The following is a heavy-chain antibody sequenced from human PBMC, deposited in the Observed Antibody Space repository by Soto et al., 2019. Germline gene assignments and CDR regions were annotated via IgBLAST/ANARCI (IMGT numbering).Heavy chain of an antibody. J-gene: IGHJ6*02. V-gene: IGHV3-74*01. CDR1: VLTFSSYW. D-gene: IGHD3-22*01. CDR3: ARAIGYYGMDV. CDR2: SNSDGSST. Sequence: GGSLRLSCAASVLTFSSYWMHWVRQAPGMGLVWVSRSNSDGSSTSYADSVKGRFTISRDNAKNTLYLQMNSLRAEDTAVYYCARAIGYYGMDVWGQGTTVTVSS.